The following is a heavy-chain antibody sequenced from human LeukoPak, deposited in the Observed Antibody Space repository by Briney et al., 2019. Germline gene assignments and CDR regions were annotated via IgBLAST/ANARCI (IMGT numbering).Heavy chain of an antibody. CDR1: GGSISGTNW. CDR2: ISLAGQT. D-gene: IGHD1-26*01. V-gene: IGHV4/OR15-8*02. Sequence: SETLSLTCGVSGGSISGTNWWSWVRQPPGQGLEWIGEISLAGQTNYNPSLNGRVTMSLDKSSNQLSLHLTSVTAADTAIYYCSRESGPFCPFGYWGQGTLVTVSS. CDR3: SRESGPFCPFGY. J-gene: IGHJ4*02.